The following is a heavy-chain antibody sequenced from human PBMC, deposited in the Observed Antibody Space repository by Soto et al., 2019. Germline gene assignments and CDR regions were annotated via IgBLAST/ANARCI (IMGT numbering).Heavy chain of an antibody. D-gene: IGHD3-16*01. CDR1: GGSISSYY. V-gene: IGHV4-59*08. Sequence: QVQLQELGPGLVKPSETLSLTCTVSGGSISSYYWSWIRQPPGKGLEWIGYISYSGSTNDNPSLKSRVTISVDTSKNQFSLMLSSVTAADTAVYYCARLWGWVGDYWGQGTLVTVSS. CDR2: ISYSGST. J-gene: IGHJ4*02. CDR3: ARLWGWVGDY.